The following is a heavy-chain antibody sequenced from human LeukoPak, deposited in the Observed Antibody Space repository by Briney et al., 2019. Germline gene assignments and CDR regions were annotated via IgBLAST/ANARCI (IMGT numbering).Heavy chain of an antibody. J-gene: IGHJ3*02. CDR2: ISYDGSNK. D-gene: IGHD3-9*01. V-gene: IGHV3-30*03. CDR1: GFTFSSYG. CDR3: ARKNYDIYETDAFDI. Sequence: HPGGSLRLSCAASGFTFSSYGMHWVRQAPGKGLEWVAVISYDGSNKYYTDSVKGRFTISRDNSKNTLYLQMNSLRAEDTAVYYCARKNYDIYETDAFDIWGQGTMVTVSS.